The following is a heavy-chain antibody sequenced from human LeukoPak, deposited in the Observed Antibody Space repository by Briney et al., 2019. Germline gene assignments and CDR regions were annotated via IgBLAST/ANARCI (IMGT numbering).Heavy chain of an antibody. J-gene: IGHJ6*03. Sequence: SETLSLTCTVSGGSISSYYWSWIRQPAGKGLEWIGRIYTSGSTNYNPSLKSRVTMSVDTSKNQFSLKLSSVTAADTAVYYRARDSYTMVRGVILETYYYYYMDVWGKGTTVTISS. CDR3: ARDSYTMVRGVILETYYYYYMDV. CDR1: GGSISSYY. V-gene: IGHV4-4*07. CDR2: IYTSGST. D-gene: IGHD3-10*01.